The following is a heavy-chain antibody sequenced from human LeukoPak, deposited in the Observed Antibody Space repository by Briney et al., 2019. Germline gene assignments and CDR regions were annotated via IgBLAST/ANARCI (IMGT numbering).Heavy chain of an antibody. CDR1: GYPFTGYY. Sequence: ASVKVSCKASGYPFTGYYMHWVRQAPGQGLEWMGWINPNSGGTNYAQKFQGRVTMTRDTSISTAYMELSRLRSDDTAVYYCARKPNKDILTGYYVYAFDIWGQGTMVTVSS. CDR2: INPNSGGT. J-gene: IGHJ3*02. V-gene: IGHV1-2*02. D-gene: IGHD3-9*01. CDR3: ARKPNKDILTGYYVYAFDI.